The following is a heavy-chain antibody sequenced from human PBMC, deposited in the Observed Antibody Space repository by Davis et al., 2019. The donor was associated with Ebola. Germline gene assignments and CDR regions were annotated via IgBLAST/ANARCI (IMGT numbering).Heavy chain of an antibody. J-gene: IGHJ4*02. Sequence: SETLSLTCAVYGGSFSGYYWSWIRQPPGKGLEWIGEINHSGSTNYNPSLKSRVTISVDTSKNQFSLKLSSVTAADTAVYYCAHGGYCGGDCYSDYWGQGTLVTVSS. CDR3: AHGGYCGGDCYSDY. CDR1: GGSFSGYY. CDR2: INHSGST. V-gene: IGHV4-34*01. D-gene: IGHD2-21*02.